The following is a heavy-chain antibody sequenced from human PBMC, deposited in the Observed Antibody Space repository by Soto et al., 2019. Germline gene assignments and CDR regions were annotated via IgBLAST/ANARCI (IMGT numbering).Heavy chain of an antibody. CDR1: GGSISSYY. Sequence: ETLSLTCTVSGGSISSYYWSWIRQPPGKGLEWIGYIYYSGSTNYNPSLKSRVTISVDTSKNQFSLKLSSVKGRFTISRDNAENSLSLQMNSLQAEDTAVYYCARDPRDSEYAIFDYWGQGTLVTVSS. CDR3: AENSLSLQMNSLQAEDTAVYYCARDPRDSEYAIFDY. J-gene: IGHJ4*02. V-gene: IGHV4-59*01. CDR2: IYYSGST. D-gene: IGHD3-10*01.